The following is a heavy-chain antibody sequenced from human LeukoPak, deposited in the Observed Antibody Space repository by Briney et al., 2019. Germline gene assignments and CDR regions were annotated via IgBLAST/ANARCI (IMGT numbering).Heavy chain of an antibody. CDR1: GGSISSTNYY. CDR3: ARRDNWNDRWD. D-gene: IGHD1-1*01. J-gene: IGHJ4*02. Sequence: SETLSLTCTVSGGSISSTNYYWGWIRQPPGKGLEWIGSIYYSGSTYYNPSLKSRLTISLDTSKNQFSLRLSSVTAADTAFYYCARRDNWNDRWDWGQGTLVTDSP. V-gene: IGHV4-39*07. CDR2: IYYSGST.